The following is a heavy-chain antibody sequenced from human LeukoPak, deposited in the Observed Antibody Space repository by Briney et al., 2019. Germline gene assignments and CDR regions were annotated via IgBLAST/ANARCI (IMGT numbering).Heavy chain of an antibody. J-gene: IGHJ4*02. V-gene: IGHV3-23*01. Sequence: GGSLRLSCAASGFTFSSYAMSWVRQAPGKGLEWVSAISGSGGSTYYADSVKGRFTISRDNSKNTLYLQMDSLRAEDTAVYYCAKDHHIVATISIDYWGQGTLVTVSS. CDR1: GFTFSSYA. D-gene: IGHD5-12*01. CDR2: ISGSGGST. CDR3: AKDHHIVATISIDY.